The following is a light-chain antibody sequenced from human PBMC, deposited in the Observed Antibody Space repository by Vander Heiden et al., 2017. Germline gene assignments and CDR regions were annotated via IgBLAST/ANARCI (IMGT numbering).Light chain of an antibody. CDR1: QSISTY. Sequence: DIQMTQSPSSLSTSVGDTITISCRASQSISTYLNWYQQKPGKAPKLLIYGASTLQSGVPSRFSGSGSETEFTLTISSLQPEDFATYYCQQSYSFPLTFGGGTKVEIK. J-gene: IGKJ4*01. CDR2: GAS. V-gene: IGKV1-39*01. CDR3: QQSYSFPLT.